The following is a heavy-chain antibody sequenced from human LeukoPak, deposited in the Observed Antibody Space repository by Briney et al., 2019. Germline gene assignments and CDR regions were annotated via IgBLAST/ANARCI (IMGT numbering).Heavy chain of an antibody. D-gene: IGHD3-3*01. CDR1: GYTFTSYY. CDR2: INPSGGST. CDR3: ATDSRYYDFWSGYYTGDYYYYYMDV. J-gene: IGHJ6*03. V-gene: IGHV1-46*01. Sequence: ASVKVSCKASGYTFTSYYMHWVRQAPGQGLEWMGIINPSGGSTSYAQKFQGRVTMTRDMSTSTVYMELSSLRSEDTAVYYCATDSRYYDFWSGYYTGDYYYYYMDVWGKGTTVTVSS.